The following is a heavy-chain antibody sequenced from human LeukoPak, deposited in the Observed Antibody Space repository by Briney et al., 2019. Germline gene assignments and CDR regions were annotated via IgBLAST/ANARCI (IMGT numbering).Heavy chain of an antibody. D-gene: IGHD3-9*01. CDR2: IYTSGST. J-gene: IGHJ4*02. CDR3: ARDGTLAGYYDGPSY. Sequence: SETLSLTCTVSGASITSGNYYWVWIRQPAGKGLEWIGRIYTSGSTNYNPSLNSRVTISVDTSKNQFSLRLSSVTAADTAVYYCARDGTLAGYYDGPSYWGQGTLVTVSS. CDR1: GASITSGNYY. V-gene: IGHV4-61*02.